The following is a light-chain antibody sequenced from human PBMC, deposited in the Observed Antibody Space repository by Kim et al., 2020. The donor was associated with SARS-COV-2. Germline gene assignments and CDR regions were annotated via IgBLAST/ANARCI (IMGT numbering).Light chain of an antibody. Sequence: TATLTCTGNSNIVGNQGAAWLQQHQGHPPKLLSYRNNNRPSGISERFSASRSGNTASLTITGLQPEDEADYYCSALDSSLSARNVFGSGTKVTVL. CDR1: SNIVGNQG. CDR3: SALDSSLSARNV. J-gene: IGLJ6*01. CDR2: RNN. V-gene: IGLV10-54*02.